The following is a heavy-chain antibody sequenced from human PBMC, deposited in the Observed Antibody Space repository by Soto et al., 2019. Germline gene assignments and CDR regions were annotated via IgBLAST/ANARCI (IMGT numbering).Heavy chain of an antibody. Sequence: GSLRLSCAAFGFDFNKYAMTWVRQAPGKGLQWVSSITSNGDSTYYADSVKGRFTTSRDNSKNTLYLQMNSLRADDTAVFYCAKDSPSYTTSPFYFDSWGQGTLVTVSS. J-gene: IGHJ4*02. CDR2: ITSNGDST. D-gene: IGHD2-2*02. V-gene: IGHV3-23*01. CDR1: GFDFNKYA. CDR3: AKDSPSYTTSPFYFDS.